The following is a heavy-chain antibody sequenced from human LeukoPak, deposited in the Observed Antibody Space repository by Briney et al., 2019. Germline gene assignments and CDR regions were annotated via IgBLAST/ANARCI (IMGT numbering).Heavy chain of an antibody. J-gene: IGHJ4*02. Sequence: SVKVSCKASGGTFSSYAISWVRQAPGQGLEWMGRIIPIFGTANYAQKSQGRVTITADKSTSTAYMELSSLRSEDTAVYYCARGAYYYDSSSFDYWGQGTLVTVSS. CDR1: GGTFSSYA. CDR3: ARGAYYYDSSSFDY. CDR2: IIPIFGTA. V-gene: IGHV1-69*06. D-gene: IGHD3-22*01.